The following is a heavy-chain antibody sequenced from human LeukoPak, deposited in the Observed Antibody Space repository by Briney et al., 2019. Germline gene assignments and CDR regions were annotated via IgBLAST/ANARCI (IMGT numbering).Heavy chain of an antibody. J-gene: IGHJ4*02. V-gene: IGHV4-31*03. CDR3: ARAPYRMITFGGVIVTTALFDY. CDR1: GGSISSGGYY. D-gene: IGHD3-16*02. CDR2: IYYSGST. Sequence: PSETLSLTCTVSGGSISSGGYYWSWIRQHPGKGLEWIGYIYYSGSTYYNPSLKSRVTISVDTSKNQFSLKLSSVTAADTAVYYCARAPYRMITFGGVIVTTALFDYWGQGTLVTVSS.